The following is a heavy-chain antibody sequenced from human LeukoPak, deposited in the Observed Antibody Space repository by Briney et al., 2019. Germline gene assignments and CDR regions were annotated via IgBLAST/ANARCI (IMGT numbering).Heavy chain of an antibody. Sequence: EASVKVSCKASGYTFTDYYMHWVRQAPGQGLEWMGWINPNSGGTNYAQKFQGRVTMTRGTSISTAYMELSRLRSDDTAVYYCASYRYSSSWDYFDYWGQGTLVTVSS. V-gene: IGHV1-2*02. CDR1: GYTFTDYY. CDR3: ASYRYSSSWDYFDY. CDR2: INPNSGGT. J-gene: IGHJ4*02. D-gene: IGHD6-13*01.